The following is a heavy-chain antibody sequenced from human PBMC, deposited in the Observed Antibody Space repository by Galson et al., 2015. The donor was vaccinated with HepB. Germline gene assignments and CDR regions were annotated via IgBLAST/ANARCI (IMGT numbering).Heavy chain of an antibody. CDR3: ATYDSSGYFGTDY. CDR1: GVTFSSYA. D-gene: IGHD3-22*01. J-gene: IGHJ4*02. Sequence: SLRLSCAASGVTFSSYAMSWVRQAPGKGLEWVSAISGSGGSTYYADSVKGRFTISRDNSKNTLYLQMNSLRAEDTAVYYCATYDSSGYFGTDYWGQGTLVTVSS. V-gene: IGHV3-23*01. CDR2: ISGSGGST.